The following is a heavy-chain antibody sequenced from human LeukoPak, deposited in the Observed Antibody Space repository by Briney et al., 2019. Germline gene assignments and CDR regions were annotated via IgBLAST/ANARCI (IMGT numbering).Heavy chain of an antibody. J-gene: IGHJ4*02. D-gene: IGHD2-2*01. CDR2: IIPNSGGT. CDR3: ARSGPVGCSSTSCYFY. Sequence: ASVKVSCKASGYTFTDYYIHWVRQAPGQGLEWMGWIIPNSGGTYYAQKFQGRVTLTRDTSISTAYMDLSRLRSEDTAVYYCARSGPVGCSSTSCYFYWGQGTLVTVSS. V-gene: IGHV1-2*02. CDR1: GYTFTDYY.